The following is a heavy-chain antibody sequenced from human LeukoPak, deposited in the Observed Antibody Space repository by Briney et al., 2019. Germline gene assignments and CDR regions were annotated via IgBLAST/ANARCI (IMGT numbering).Heavy chain of an antibody. J-gene: IGHJ4*02. CDR3: ARAERWLLNY. CDR2: IFYGGRT. CDR1: GDSFAYYY. V-gene: IGHV4-59*01. D-gene: IGHD3-22*01. Sequence: SETLSLTCTGSGDSFAYYYWSWIRQPPGKGLEWIGNIFYGGRTNYSPSLKSRVTISVDTSKNQFSLKLSSVTAADTAVYYCARAERWLLNYWGQGTLVTVSS.